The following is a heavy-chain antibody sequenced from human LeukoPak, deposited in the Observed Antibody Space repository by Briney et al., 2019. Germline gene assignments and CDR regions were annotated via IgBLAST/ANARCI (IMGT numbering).Heavy chain of an antibody. D-gene: IGHD3-22*01. CDR2: IIPIFGTA. J-gene: IGHJ6*02. Sequence: ASVKVSCKASGGTFSIYAISWVRQAPGQGLEWMGGIIPIFGTANYAQKFQGRVTITADESTSTAYMELSSLRSEDTAVYYCARYDSSGYYYYYYGMDVWGQGTTVTVSS. V-gene: IGHV1-69*13. CDR3: ARYDSSGYYYYYYGMDV. CDR1: GGTFSIYA.